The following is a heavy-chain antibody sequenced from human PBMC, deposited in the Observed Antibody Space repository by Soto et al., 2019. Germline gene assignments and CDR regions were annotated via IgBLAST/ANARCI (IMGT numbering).Heavy chain of an antibody. V-gene: IGHV3-30-3*01. CDR1: GFTFSSYA. J-gene: IGHJ4*02. Sequence: PGGSLRLSCAASGFTFSSYAMHWVRQAPGKGLEWVAVISYDGSNKYYADSVKGRFTISRDNSQNTLFLQMTSLRADDTAVYYCAKGGYTFAYEWGQGALVTVSS. CDR2: ISYDGSNK. CDR3: AKGGYTFAYE. D-gene: IGHD5-18*01.